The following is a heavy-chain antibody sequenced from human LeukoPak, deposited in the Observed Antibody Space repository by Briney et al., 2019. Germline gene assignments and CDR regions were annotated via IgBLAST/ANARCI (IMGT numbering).Heavy chain of an antibody. CDR2: IRSTANGYAT. D-gene: IGHD3-10*01. Sequence: GGSLRLSCAASGFTFSGSALHWVRQASGKGLEWVGRIRSTANGYATAYAASVKGRFTISGDDSKNTAYLQMDSLKTEDTAVYYCTGNYYGSGSYADFDYWGQGTLVTVSS. CDR1: GFTFSGSA. CDR3: TGNYYGSGSYADFDY. V-gene: IGHV3-73*01. J-gene: IGHJ4*02.